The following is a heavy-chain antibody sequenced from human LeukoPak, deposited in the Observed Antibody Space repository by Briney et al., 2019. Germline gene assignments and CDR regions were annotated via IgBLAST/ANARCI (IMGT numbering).Heavy chain of an antibody. D-gene: IGHD3-10*01. CDR1: GYTFTGYY. Sequence: ASVKVSCKASGYTFTGYYMHWVRQAPGQGLEWMGWINPNSGGTKYAEKFQARVIMTRDTSINTAYMELRRLRYDDTAMYFCARESFSGSGGLNWFAPWGQGTLVTVSA. J-gene: IGHJ5*02. CDR2: INPNSGGT. V-gene: IGHV1-2*02. CDR3: ARESFSGSGGLNWFAP.